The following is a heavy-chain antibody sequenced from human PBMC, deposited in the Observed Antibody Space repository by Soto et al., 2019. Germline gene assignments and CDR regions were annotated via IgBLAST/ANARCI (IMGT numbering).Heavy chain of an antibody. J-gene: IGHJ6*02. Sequence: ASVKVSCKASGGTFSSYAISWVRQAPGQGLEWMGGIIPIFGTADYAQKFQGRVTITADDFTSTAYMELSSLRFEDTAVYYCARHLGGNHYYYGMDVWGQGTTVTVSS. CDR2: IIPIFGTA. D-gene: IGHD3-16*01. V-gene: IGHV1-69*13. CDR3: ARHLGGNHYYYGMDV. CDR1: GGTFSSYA.